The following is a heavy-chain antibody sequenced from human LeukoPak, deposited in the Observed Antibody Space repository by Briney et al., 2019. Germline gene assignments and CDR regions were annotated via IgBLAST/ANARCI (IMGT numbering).Heavy chain of an antibody. CDR1: GYSISSGYL. CDR3: ARGSGDWTYYFDY. D-gene: IGHD2-21*02. J-gene: IGHJ4*02. CDR2: TYHGGTT. V-gene: IGHV4-38-2*02. Sequence: ETLSLTCTVSGYSISSGYLWGWIRQPPGKGLEWIGSTYHGGTTYSNPSLKSRVIISEDTSKNQFSLKLSSVTAADTAVYYCARGSGDWTYYFDYWGQGTMVTVSS.